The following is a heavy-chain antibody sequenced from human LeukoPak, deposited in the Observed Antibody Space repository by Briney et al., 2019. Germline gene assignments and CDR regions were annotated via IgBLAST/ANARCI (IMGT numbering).Heavy chain of an antibody. Sequence: SETLSLTCTVSGGSISSSSYYWGWIRQPPGKGLEWIGSIYYSGSTYYNPSLKSRVTISVDTSKNQFSLKLSSVTAADTAVYYCARVSGGSGWPLGWFDPWGQGTLVTVSS. D-gene: IGHD6-19*01. CDR1: GGSISSSSYY. CDR2: IYYSGST. J-gene: IGHJ5*02. V-gene: IGHV4-39*07. CDR3: ARVSGGSGWPLGWFDP.